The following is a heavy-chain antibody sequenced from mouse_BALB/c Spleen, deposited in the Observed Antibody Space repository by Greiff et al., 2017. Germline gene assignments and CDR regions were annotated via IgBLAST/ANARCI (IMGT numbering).Heavy chain of an antibody. J-gene: IGHJ4*01. D-gene: IGHD2-14*01. V-gene: IGHV2-9*02. CDR2: IWAGGST. Sequence: VQGVESGPGLAAPSQSLSITCTVSGFSLTSYGVHWVRQPPGKGLEWLGVIWAGGSTNYNSALMSRLSISKDNSKSQVFLKMNSLQTDDTAMYYCARDRYDDAMDYWGQGTSVTVSS. CDR3: ARDRYDDAMDY. CDR1: GFSLTSYG.